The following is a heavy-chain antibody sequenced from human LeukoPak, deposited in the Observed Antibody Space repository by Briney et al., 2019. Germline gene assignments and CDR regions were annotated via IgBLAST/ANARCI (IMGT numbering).Heavy chain of an antibody. CDR2: IYPGDSDT. J-gene: IGHJ4*02. CDR3: ARLGTTVAGAYYFDY. Sequence: GASLEISCKGSGYSFTSYWIGWVRQMPGKGLEWMGIIYPGDSDTRYSPSFQGQVTISADKSISTAYLQWSSLKASDTATYYCARLGTTVAGAYYFDYWGQGTLVTVSS. CDR1: GYSFTSYW. D-gene: IGHD6-19*01. V-gene: IGHV5-51*01.